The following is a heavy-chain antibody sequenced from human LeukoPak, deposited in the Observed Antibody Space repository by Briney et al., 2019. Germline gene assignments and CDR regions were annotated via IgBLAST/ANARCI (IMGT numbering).Heavy chain of an antibody. V-gene: IGHV3-48*01. CDR3: ARVWYYDSSGYAFDI. CDR1: GFTFSSYS. CDR2: ISSSSSTI. J-gene: IGHJ3*02. Sequence: GGSLRLSCAASGFTFSSYSMNWVRQAPGKGLEWVSYISSSSSTIYYADSVKGRFTISRDNAKNSLYLQMNSLRAEDTAVYYCARVWYYDSSGYAFDIWGQGTMVTVSS. D-gene: IGHD3-22*01.